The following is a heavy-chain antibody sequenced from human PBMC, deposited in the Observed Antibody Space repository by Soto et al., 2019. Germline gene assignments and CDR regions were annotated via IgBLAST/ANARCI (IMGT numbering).Heavy chain of an antibody. CDR2: IYYSGS. CDR3: ARDLAYCASGSCYTKWGS. V-gene: IGHV4-30-4*01. D-gene: IGHD2-15*01. J-gene: IGHJ5*02. CDR1: GGSITSDDYH. Sequence: SETLSLTCTVSGGSITSDDYHWTWIRQPPGKGLEWIGFIYYSGSYYNLSLKSRVTLSVDTSKNQFSLKLSSVTAADTAVYYCARDLAYCASGSCYTKWGSWGQGTPVTVSS.